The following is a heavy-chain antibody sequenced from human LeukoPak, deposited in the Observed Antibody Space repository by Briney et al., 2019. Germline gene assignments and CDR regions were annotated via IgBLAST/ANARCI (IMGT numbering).Heavy chain of an antibody. J-gene: IGHJ6*02. CDR3: ARRHLGYCSGGSCSTMYYGMDV. CDR1: GGSISSSSYY. D-gene: IGHD2-15*01. V-gene: IGHV4-39*01. CDR2: IYYSGST. Sequence: SETLSLTCTVSGGSISSSSYYWGWIRQPPGKGLEWIGSIYYSGSTYYNPSLKSRVTISVDTSKSRFSLKLSSVTAADTAVYYCARRHLGYCSGGSCSTMYYGMDVWGQGTTVTVSS.